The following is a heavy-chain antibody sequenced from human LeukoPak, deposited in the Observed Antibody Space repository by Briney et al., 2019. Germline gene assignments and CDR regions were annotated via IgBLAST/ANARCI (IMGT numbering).Heavy chain of an antibody. J-gene: IGHJ6*02. V-gene: IGHV3-13*01. CDR1: GFSFSTYD. Sequence: GWSLRPSCAASGFSFSTYDLQWVRQVAGKGLEWLSAIGIAGDTHYQRSVKGRFTISRDNAKNCVYLEMNNLSAGDTAVYYCARDPSGCGMDVWGQGTTVIVSS. CDR2: IGIAGDT. CDR3: ARDPSGCGMDV.